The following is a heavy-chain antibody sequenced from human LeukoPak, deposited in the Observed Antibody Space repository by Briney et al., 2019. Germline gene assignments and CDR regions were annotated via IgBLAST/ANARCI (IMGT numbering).Heavy chain of an antibody. CDR1: GYTFTHSW. CDR2: VDPGDSEA. V-gene: IGHV5-51*01. Sequence: GESLKISCEACGYTFTHSWIAWVRQMPGKGPEYVGVVDPGDSEARYSPSFQGQVTFAVDESINTAYLQWDSLKASDSGMYYCARLGGSGTFLNPIDRWGQGTLVIVSS. J-gene: IGHJ5*02. D-gene: IGHD3-10*01. CDR3: ARLGGSGTFLNPIDR.